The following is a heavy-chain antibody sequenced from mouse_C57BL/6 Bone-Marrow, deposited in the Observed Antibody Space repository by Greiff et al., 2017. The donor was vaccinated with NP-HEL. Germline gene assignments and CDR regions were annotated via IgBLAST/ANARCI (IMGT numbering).Heavy chain of an antibody. J-gene: IGHJ2*01. Sequence: QVQLQQSGAELARPGASVKLSCKASGYTFTSYGISWVKQRTGQGLEWIGEIYPRSGNTYYNEKFKGKATLTADKSSSTAYMELRSLTSEDSAVYFCARSFYSSNYLCYFDYWGQGTTLTVSS. CDR3: ARSFYSSNYLCYFDY. CDR2: IYPRSGNT. D-gene: IGHD2-5*01. CDR1: GYTFTSYG. V-gene: IGHV1-81*01.